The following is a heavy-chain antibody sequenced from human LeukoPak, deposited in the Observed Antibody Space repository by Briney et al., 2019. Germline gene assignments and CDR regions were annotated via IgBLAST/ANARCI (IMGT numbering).Heavy chain of an antibody. CDR2: INHSGST. J-gene: IGHJ4*02. Sequence: SETLSLTCAVYGGSFSGYYWSWIRQPPGKGLEWIGEINHSGSTNYNPSLKSRVTLSVDTSKNQFSLKLSSVTAADTAVYYCARHAYHYDSSFDNWGRGTLVTVSS. D-gene: IGHD3-22*01. CDR1: GGSFSGYY. CDR3: ARHAYHYDSSFDN. V-gene: IGHV4-34*01.